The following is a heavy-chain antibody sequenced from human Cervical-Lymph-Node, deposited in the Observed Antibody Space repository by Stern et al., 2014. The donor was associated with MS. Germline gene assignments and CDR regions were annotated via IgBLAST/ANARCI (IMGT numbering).Heavy chain of an antibody. V-gene: IGHV3-30-3*01. Sequence: DQLVESGGGVVQPGTSLRLSCVASGFTFRSYAMHWVRQAPGKGLEWVALISYDGGNKYFADSVKGRFTISRDKSKNTLSLQMNSLRPEDTGVYYCARALGADYNHVDYYPGMDFWGQGTTVTVSS. D-gene: IGHD4-11*01. CDR3: ARALGADYNHVDYYPGMDF. CDR1: GFTFRSYA. J-gene: IGHJ6*02. CDR2: ISYDGGNK.